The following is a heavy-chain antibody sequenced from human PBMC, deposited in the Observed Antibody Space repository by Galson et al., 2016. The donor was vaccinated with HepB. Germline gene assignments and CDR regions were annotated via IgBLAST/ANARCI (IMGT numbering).Heavy chain of an antibody. CDR2: INAGNGNT. D-gene: IGHD3-3*01. CDR3: ARGQLRFLEWVRMDV. Sequence: QSGAEVKKPGASVKVSCKASGYTFTNYAMHWVRQAPGQRLEWMGWINAGNGNTKYSQKFQGRVTITRDTTASTAFMEVSSLRSEDTAVYYCARGQLRFLEWVRMDVWGQGTTVTVSS. J-gene: IGHJ6*02. CDR1: GYTFTNYA. V-gene: IGHV1-3*01.